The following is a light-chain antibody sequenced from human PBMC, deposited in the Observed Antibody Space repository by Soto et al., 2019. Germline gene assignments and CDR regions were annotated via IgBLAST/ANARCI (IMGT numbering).Light chain of an antibody. Sequence: QSVLTQPASVSGCPGQSITITCTGTSSDVRSYNLVSWYQQYPGKAPKLMIYEGSKRPSGVSNRFSGSKSGNTASLTISGLQAEDEADYNCCSYAGRSTWVFGGGTKLTVL. J-gene: IGLJ3*02. V-gene: IGLV2-23*01. CDR3: CSYAGRSTWV. CDR2: EGS. CDR1: SSDVRSYNL.